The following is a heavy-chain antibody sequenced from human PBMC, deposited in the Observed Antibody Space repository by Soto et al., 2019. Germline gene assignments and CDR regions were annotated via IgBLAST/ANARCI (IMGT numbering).Heavy chain of an antibody. J-gene: IGHJ5*02. CDR2: IYHSGST. CDR3: ARFYGDYYNWFDP. Sequence: SETLSLTCAVSGGSISSGGYSWSWIRQPPGKGLEWIGYIYHSGSTYYNPSLKSRVTISVDRSKNQFSLKLSSVTAAATAVYYCARFYGDYYNWFDPWGQGTLVPVS. CDR1: GGSISSGGYS. V-gene: IGHV4-30-2*01. D-gene: IGHD4-17*01.